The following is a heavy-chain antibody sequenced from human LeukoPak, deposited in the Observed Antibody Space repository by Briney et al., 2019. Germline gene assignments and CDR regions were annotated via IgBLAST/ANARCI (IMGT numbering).Heavy chain of an antibody. CDR1: GGSFSGYY. CDR2: INHSGST. J-gene: IGHJ5*02. CDR3: ATVVVPGWFDP. D-gene: IGHD2-15*01. V-gene: IGHV4-34*01. Sequence: SETLSLTCAVYGGSFSGYYWSWIRQPPGKGLEWIGEINHSGSTNYNPSLKSRVTISVDTSKDQFSLKLSSVIAADTAVYYCATVVVPGWFDPWGQGNLVTVSS.